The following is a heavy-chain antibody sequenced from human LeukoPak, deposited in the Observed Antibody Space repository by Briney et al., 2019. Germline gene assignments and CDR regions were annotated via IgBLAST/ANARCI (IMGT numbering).Heavy chain of an antibody. J-gene: IGHJ4*02. D-gene: IGHD6-13*01. V-gene: IGHV3-21*01. CDR3: AAEGAAAGTGRY. CDR1: GFTFSSYS. CDR2: ISSSSSYI. Sequence: PGGSLRLSCAASGFTFSSYSMNWVRQAPGKGLEWVSSISSSSSYIYYADSVKGRFTISRDNAKNSLYLQMNSLRAEDTAVYYCAAEGAAAGTGRYWGQGTLVTVSS.